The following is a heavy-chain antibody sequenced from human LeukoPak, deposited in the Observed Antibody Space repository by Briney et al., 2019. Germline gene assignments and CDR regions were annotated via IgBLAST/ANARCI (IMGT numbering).Heavy chain of an antibody. J-gene: IGHJ4*02. CDR2: ITSSSSYI. CDR3: ARDPSYGPY. Sequence: PGGSLRLSCAASGFTFSSYSMNWLRQPPGKGLEWVSSITSSSSYIYYADSVKGRFTISRDNAKNSLYLQMNSLRAEDTAVYYCARDPSYGPYWGQGTLVTVSS. D-gene: IGHD5-18*01. CDR1: GFTFSSYS. V-gene: IGHV3-21*01.